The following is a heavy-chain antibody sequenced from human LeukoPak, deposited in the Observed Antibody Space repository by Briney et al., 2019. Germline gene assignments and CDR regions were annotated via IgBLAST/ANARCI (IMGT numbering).Heavy chain of an antibody. V-gene: IGHV4-34*01. CDR2: INHSGST. CDR3: ARGRSCSSTSCLYNWFDP. D-gene: IGHD2-2*01. J-gene: IGHJ5*02. CDR1: GGSFRGYY. Sequence: SETLSLTCAVYGGSFRGYYWSWIRQPPGKGLEWIGEINHSGSTNYNPSLKSRVTISVDTSKNQFSLKLSSVTAADTAVYYCARGRSCSSTSCLYNWFDPWGQGTLVTVSS.